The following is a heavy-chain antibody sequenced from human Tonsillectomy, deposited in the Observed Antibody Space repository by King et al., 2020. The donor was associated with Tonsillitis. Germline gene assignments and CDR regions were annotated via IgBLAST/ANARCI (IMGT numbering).Heavy chain of an antibody. V-gene: IGHV4-59*01. CDR2: IYYTGST. CDR3: ARGRGISPWGGSGSSYFDY. J-gene: IGHJ4*02. CDR1: GGSISSYY. Sequence: QLQESGPGLVKPSETLSLTCTVSGGSISSYYWSWIRQPPGKGQEWIGYIYYTGSTNYNPSLKSRVTISVNTFKKQFTLKLNSVTAADTAVYYCARGRGISPWGGSGSSYFDYWGQGTLVTVSS. D-gene: IGHD3-10*01.